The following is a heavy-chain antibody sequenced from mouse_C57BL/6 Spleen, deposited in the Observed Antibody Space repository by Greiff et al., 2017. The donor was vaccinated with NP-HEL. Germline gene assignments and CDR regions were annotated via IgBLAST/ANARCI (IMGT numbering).Heavy chain of an antibody. D-gene: IGHD1-1*01. J-gene: IGHJ3*01. V-gene: IGHV1-55*01. CDR1: GYTFTSYW. CDR3: ARSPLIGRSGFAY. Sequence: QVQLQQPGAELVKPGASVKMSCKASGYTFTSYWITWVKQRPGQGLEWIGDIYPGSGSTNYNEKFKSKATLTVDTSSSTAYMQLSSLTSEDSAVYYCARSPLIGRSGFAYWGQGTLVTVSA. CDR2: IYPGSGST.